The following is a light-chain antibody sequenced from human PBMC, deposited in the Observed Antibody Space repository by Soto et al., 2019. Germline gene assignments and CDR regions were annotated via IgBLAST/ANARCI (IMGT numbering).Light chain of an antibody. CDR2: GTF. V-gene: IGKV1-6*01. J-gene: IGKJ1*01. CDR3: LQDSIYPRT. CDR1: QDIGTA. Sequence: ALQMTQSPSSTSVSVGDSVTITCRARQDIGTALGCYQQNPGKAHRLLIYGTFSLQSGVPSRFSGSGSGTDFTLTISSLQPDDFATYYCLQDSIYPRTFGQGTKVQVQ.